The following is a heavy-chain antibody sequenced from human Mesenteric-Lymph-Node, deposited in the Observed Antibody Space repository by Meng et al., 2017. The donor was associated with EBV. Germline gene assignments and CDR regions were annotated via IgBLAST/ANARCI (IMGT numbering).Heavy chain of an antibody. V-gene: IGHV4-39*01. Sequence: LPLQSSGQGLVKPSEPLSLPCTVSGGSISSSNYYWGWIRQPPGKDLEWIGTIHYSGNPHYNPSLKSRVTISVDKSKNQFSLRLTSVTAADTAVYYCARQYGSSFDYWGQGTLVTVSS. D-gene: IGHD3-10*01. CDR2: IHYSGNP. J-gene: IGHJ4*02. CDR3: ARQYGSSFDY. CDR1: GGSISSSNYY.